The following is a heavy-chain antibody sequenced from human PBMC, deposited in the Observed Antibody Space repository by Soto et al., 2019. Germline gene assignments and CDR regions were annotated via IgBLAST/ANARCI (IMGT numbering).Heavy chain of an antibody. D-gene: IGHD3-10*01. V-gene: IGHV3-72*01. Sequence: EVQVVESGGDLVQPGGSLRLSCETSGFTFSDHYMDWVRQAPGKGLEWVARSRNKANGYVTEYAASVTGRFTISRDDSKNSVHLQMNSLKIEDTAVYYCANYFGDKFGHWGQGTLVTVSS. CDR2: SRNKANGYVT. CDR1: GFTFSDHY. CDR3: ANYFGDKFGH. J-gene: IGHJ4*02.